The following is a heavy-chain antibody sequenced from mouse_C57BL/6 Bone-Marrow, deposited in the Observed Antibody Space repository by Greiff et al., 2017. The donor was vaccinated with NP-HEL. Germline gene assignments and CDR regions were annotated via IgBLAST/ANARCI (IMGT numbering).Heavy chain of an antibody. J-gene: IGHJ2*01. CDR2: VYPYNGGT. CDR1: GFTFTDYY. D-gene: IGHD1-1*01. Sequence: SGPVLVKPGPSVKISCKASGFTFTDYYMHWVKQSHGKSLEWIGLVYPYNGGTSYNQKFKGKATLTVDTSSSTAYMELNSLTSEDSAVYYCARLRTVVANEDYFDYWGQGTTLTVSS. CDR3: ARLRTVVANEDYFDY. V-gene: IGHV1-36*01.